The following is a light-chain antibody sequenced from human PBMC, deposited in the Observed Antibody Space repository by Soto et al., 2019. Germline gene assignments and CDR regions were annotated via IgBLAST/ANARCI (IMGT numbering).Light chain of an antibody. J-gene: IGLJ3*02. CDR2: DTS. CDR3: LLYYSGARV. Sequence: QTVVTQEPSLTVSPGGTVTLTCGSSTGAVISGHYPYWFQQKPGQAPRTLISDTSNKHSWTPARFSGSLLGGKAALTLAGAQPEDEAEYFCLLYYSGARVFGGGTKLTVL. CDR1: TGAVISGHY. V-gene: IGLV7-46*01.